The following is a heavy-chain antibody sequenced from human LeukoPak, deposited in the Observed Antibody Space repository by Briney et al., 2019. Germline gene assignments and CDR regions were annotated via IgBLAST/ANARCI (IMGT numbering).Heavy chain of an antibody. CDR2: IKQDGSDI. CDR3: AMSRGAY. CDR1: GFTFNGFW. J-gene: IGHJ1*01. Sequence: PGGSLRLSCAASGFTFNGFWMSWVRQAPGKGLEWVANIKQDGSDIYYLGSVRGRFTISRDNAMNTLYLQLSSLRAEDTAVYYCAMSRGAYWGQGTLVTVSS. V-gene: IGHV3-7*03.